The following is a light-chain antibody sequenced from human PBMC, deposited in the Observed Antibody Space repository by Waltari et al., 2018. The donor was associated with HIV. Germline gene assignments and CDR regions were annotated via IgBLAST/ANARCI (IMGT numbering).Light chain of an antibody. V-gene: IGLV2-23*01. CDR2: EGS. CDR3: CSYAGSSTLV. Sequence: QSALTQPASVSGSPGQSITISCTGTSSDVGSYNLVSWYQQHPGTAPKLMIYEGSKRPSGVSNLFSAAKSGNTASLTISGLQAEDEADYYCCSYAGSSTLVFGGGTKLTVL. CDR1: SSDVGSYNL. J-gene: IGLJ2*01.